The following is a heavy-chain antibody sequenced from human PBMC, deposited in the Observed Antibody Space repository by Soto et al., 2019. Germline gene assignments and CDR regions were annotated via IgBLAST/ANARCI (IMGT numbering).Heavy chain of an antibody. J-gene: IGHJ4*02. Sequence: EVQLVESGGGLVKPGGSLRLSCAASGFTFSSYSMNWLRQAPGKGLEWVSSISSSSSYIYYADSVKGRFTISRDNAKNSLYLQMNSLRAEDTAVYYCASYAGFFDYWGQGTLVTVSS. V-gene: IGHV3-21*01. CDR2: ISSSSSYI. CDR1: GFTFSSYS. CDR3: ASYAGFFDY. D-gene: IGHD4-17*01.